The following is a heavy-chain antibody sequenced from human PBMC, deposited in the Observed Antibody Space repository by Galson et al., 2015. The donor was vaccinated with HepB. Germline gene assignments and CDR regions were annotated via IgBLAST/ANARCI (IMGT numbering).Heavy chain of an antibody. CDR1: RFMVTDYS. J-gene: IGHJ3*01. V-gene: IGHV3-21*01. CDR2: ITSNSIFM. D-gene: IGHD6-19*01. Sequence: SLRLSCAASRFMVTDYSLHWVRQAPGKGLEWVSSITSNSIFMYYAASVKGRFTISRDNAKNSLFLQMSSLRAEDTAVYYCAREGAVSGWSIDGFDLWGQGTVVTVSS. CDR3: AREGAVSGWSIDGFDL.